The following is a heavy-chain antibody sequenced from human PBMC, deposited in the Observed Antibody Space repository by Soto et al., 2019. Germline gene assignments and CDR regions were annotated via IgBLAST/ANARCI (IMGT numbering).Heavy chain of an antibody. Sequence: EVQLVESGGGLSNPGKSLRLSCAASGFTFSTYSMNWVRQAPGKGLEWVSSISSSSRYIYYADSVKGRFTISRDDVKNTMSLHINSLRAKDTAVYCCATVSAYGYCQGDGMGDWRRRSKGTVSS. CDR2: ISSSSRYI. D-gene: IGHD5-18*01. J-gene: IGHJ6*02. CDR1: GFTFSTYS. V-gene: IGHV3-21*01. CDR3: ATVSAYGYCQGDGMGD.